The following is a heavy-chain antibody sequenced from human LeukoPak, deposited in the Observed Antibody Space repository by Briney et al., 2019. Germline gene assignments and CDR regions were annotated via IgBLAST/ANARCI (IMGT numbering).Heavy chain of an antibody. J-gene: IGHJ4*02. D-gene: IGHD4-17*01. CDR2: ISSSTSYI. CDR3: ARAGGSTVSHSDY. Sequence: GGSLRLSCAASGFTFRRHGMHWVRQAPGKGLEWVSSISSSTSYIYYADSVKGRFTISKDNAKNSLYLQMNSLRAEDTAVYYCARAGGSTVSHSDYWGQGTRVTVSS. V-gene: IGHV3-21*01. CDR1: GFTFRRHG.